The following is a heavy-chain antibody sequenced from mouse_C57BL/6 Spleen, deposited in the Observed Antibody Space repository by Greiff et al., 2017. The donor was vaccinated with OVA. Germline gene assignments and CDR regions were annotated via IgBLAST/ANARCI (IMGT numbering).Heavy chain of an antibody. J-gene: IGHJ3*01. CDR1: GYTFTEYS. CDR3: ARHESSGSWFAY. V-gene: IGHV1-62-2*01. Sequence: VQLVESGAELVKPGASVKLSCKASGYTFTEYSIHWVKQRSGQGLEWIGWFYPGSGSTKYNEKFKDKATLTADKSSSTVYMELSRLTSEDSAVYFCARHESSGSWFAYWGQGTLVTVSA. D-gene: IGHD1-3*01. CDR2: FYPGSGST.